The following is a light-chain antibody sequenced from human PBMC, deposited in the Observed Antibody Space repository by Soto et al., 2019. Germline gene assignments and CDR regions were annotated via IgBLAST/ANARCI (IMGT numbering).Light chain of an antibody. V-gene: IGLV2-23*02. CDR1: SSDVGSYNL. Sequence: QSALTQPASVSGSPGQSITISCTGTSSDVGSYNLVSWYQQHPGKAPKLMIYEVDKRPSGVSNRFSASKSSNTASLTISGLHTEDEADYYCCSYAASRTYVFGTGTKVTVL. CDR3: CSYAASRTYV. J-gene: IGLJ1*01. CDR2: EVD.